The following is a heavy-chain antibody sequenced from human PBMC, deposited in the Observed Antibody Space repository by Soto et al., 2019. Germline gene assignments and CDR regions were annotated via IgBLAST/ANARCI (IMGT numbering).Heavy chain of an antibody. CDR1: GFTFSSYA. CDR2: ISGSGGST. J-gene: IGHJ6*02. Sequence: GGSLRLSCAASGFTFSSYAMSWVRQAPGKGLEWVSAISGSGGSTYYADSVKGRFTISRDNSKKTLYLQMNSLRAEDTAVYYCANTHMNYYGMDVWGQGTTVTVSS. V-gene: IGHV3-23*01. CDR3: ANTHMNYYGMDV. D-gene: IGHD2-21*01.